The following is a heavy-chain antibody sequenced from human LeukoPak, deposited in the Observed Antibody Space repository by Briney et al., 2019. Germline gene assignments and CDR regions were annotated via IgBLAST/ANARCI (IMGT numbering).Heavy chain of an antibody. V-gene: IGHV4-34*01. CDR2: INHSGST. Sequence: KPSETLSLTCAAYGGSFSGYYWSWIRQPPGKGLEWIGEINHSGSTNYNPSLKSRVTISVDTSKNQFSLKLSSVTAADTAVYYCARGSADYWGQGTLVTVSS. CDR1: GGSFSGYY. CDR3: ARGSADY. J-gene: IGHJ4*02.